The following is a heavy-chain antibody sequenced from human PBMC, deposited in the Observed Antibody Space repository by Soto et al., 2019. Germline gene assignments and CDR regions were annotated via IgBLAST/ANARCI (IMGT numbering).Heavy chain of an antibody. J-gene: IGHJ6*02. CDR3: ARTAAAGKYYYAMGV. Sequence: GESLKICCKGSGYSFTSYWIGWVRQMPGKGLECMGIIYPGDSDTRYSPSFQGQVTISADKSISTAYLQWSSLKASDTAMYYCARTAAAGKYYYAMGVWGQGTTVTVSS. CDR1: GYSFTSYW. V-gene: IGHV5-51*01. D-gene: IGHD6-13*01. CDR2: IYPGDSDT.